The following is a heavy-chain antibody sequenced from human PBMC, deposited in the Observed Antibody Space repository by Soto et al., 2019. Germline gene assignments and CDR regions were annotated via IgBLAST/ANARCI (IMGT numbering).Heavy chain of an antibody. V-gene: IGHV1-3*01. Sequence: GASVKVSCKAAGYTFSTYTMNWVRQAPGQSLEWMGWINAGSGNTKYSQNFQGRVSITRDTSASTVYMELTGLKSEDTAMYYCARDTGTLGPRANDALDIWGQGTMVTVSS. J-gene: IGHJ3*02. D-gene: IGHD3-10*01. CDR2: INAGSGNT. CDR3: ARDTGTLGPRANDALDI. CDR1: GYTFSTYT.